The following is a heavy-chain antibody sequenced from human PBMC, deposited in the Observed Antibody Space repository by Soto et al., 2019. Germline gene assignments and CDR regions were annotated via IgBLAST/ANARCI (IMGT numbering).Heavy chain of an antibody. V-gene: IGHV1-18*01. CDR1: GYTFTSYG. Sequence: QVPLVQSGAEVKKPGASVKVSCKASGYTFTSYGITWVRQAPGQGLEWMGWISAHNGNTDYAQKLQGRVIVTRDTSTSTAYMELRSLISDDTAVYYCARGRYGDYWGQGALVTVSS. CDR3: ARGRYGDY. D-gene: IGHD1-1*01. CDR2: ISAHNGNT. J-gene: IGHJ4*02.